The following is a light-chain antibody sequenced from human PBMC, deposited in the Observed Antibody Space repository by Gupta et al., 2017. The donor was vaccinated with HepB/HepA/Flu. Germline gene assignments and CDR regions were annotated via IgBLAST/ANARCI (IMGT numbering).Light chain of an antibody. CDR3: AAWDDSLNEFYV. CDR2: IND. V-gene: IGLV1-44*01. CDR1: ISTFVSNN. Sequence: QPLLLQPPPVSGTPGQRATIPCSGSISTFVSNNVNCYKQVPGTAPKLTISINDQRPSGGPDRFSGSKSGTSASLAISGLQSDDEADYYCAAWDDSLNEFYVFGTGTKVTVL. J-gene: IGLJ1*01.